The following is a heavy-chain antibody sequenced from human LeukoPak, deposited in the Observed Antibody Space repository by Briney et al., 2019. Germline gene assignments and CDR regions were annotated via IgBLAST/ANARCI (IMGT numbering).Heavy chain of an antibody. CDR1: GGSFSGYY. J-gene: IGHJ4*02. CDR2: ISGSGGST. CDR3: AKLLAVAGNPYFDY. V-gene: IGHV3-23*01. D-gene: IGHD6-19*01. Sequence: ETLSLTCAVYGGSFSGYYWSWVRQAPGKGLEWVSAISGSGGSTYYADSVKGRFTISRDNSKNTLYLQMDSLRAEDTAVYYCAKLLAVAGNPYFDYWGQGTLVTVSS.